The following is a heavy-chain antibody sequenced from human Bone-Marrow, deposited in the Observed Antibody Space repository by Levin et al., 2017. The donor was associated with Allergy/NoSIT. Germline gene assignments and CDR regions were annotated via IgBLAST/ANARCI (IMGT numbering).Heavy chain of an antibody. CDR1: GGSMTSFY. CDR3: AVKGDYGDFDY. V-gene: IGHV4-59*01. CDR2: VYYSGTT. Sequence: SETLSLTCSVSGGSMTSFYWNWIRQPPGKGLEWIGYVYYSGTTNYNPSLKSRVTISADTSNSHFSLKLNSVTAADTAVYFCAVKGDYGDFDYWGQGTLVTVSS. J-gene: IGHJ4*02. D-gene: IGHD4-17*01.